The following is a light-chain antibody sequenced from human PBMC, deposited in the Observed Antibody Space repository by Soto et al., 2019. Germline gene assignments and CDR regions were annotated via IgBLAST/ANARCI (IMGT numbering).Light chain of an antibody. Sequence: DIQMTQSPSSLSASVGDRVTITCQASQGISNFLNWYQQKPAKAPKLLICDASNLEPGVPSRFSGGGSGTDFTFTINSLQPEDFAAYFCQQFHSLPRTFGQGTKVDIK. CDR2: DAS. CDR1: QGISNF. CDR3: QQFHSLPRT. V-gene: IGKV1-33*01. J-gene: IGKJ1*01.